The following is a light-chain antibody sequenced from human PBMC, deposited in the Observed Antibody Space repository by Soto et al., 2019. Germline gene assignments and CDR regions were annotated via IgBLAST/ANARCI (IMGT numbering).Light chain of an antibody. CDR3: HRYATSPRT. V-gene: IGKV3-20*01. CDR1: QTVDNNY. J-gene: IGKJ1*01. Sequence: EIALTQSPGTLSLSPGERATLSCRASQTVDNNYFAWFHQKPGQPPRLLIYGASSRATGIPDRFSGSGSGTDFTLTFSRLEPDDFAVYYCHRYATSPRTFGQGTKV. CDR2: GAS.